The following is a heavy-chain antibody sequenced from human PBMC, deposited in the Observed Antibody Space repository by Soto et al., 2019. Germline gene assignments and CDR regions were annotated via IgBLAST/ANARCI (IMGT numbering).Heavy chain of an antibody. V-gene: IGHV4-4*02. CDR1: GDSMSSSNW. D-gene: IGHD4-17*01. J-gene: IGHJ4*02. Sequence: PSETLSLTCTVSGDSMSSSNWWNWVRQPPGKGLEWIGEAHHSGRTNYNPSLKSRVTISVDRSQNHFSLQLTSVTAADTAVYYCARAVTFFDYWGQGTLVTVSS. CDR3: ARAVTFFDY. CDR2: AHHSGRT.